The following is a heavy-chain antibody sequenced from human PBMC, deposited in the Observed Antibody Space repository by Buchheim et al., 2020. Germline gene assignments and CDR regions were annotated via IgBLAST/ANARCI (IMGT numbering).Heavy chain of an antibody. V-gene: IGHV3-48*01. Sequence: EVQLVESGGGLVQPGGSLRLSCAASGLSFSDYSMNWVRQAPGEGLEWLSYITGGSRTIYYADSVKGRFTVSRDNAKNSLYLQMNSLRAEDTAVYYCASSSGYLDYWGKGT. CDR1: GLSFSDYS. CDR3: ASSSGYLDY. D-gene: IGHD3-3*01. J-gene: IGHJ4*02. CDR2: ITGGSRTI.